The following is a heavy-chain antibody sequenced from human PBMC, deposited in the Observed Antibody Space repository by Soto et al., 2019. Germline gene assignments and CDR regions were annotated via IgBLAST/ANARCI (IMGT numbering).Heavy chain of an antibody. CDR2: ISSSSSTI. V-gene: IGHV3-48*01. Sequence: GGSLRLSCAASGFTFSSYSMNWVRQAPGKGLEWVSYISSSSSTIYYADSVKGRFTISRDNAKNSLYLQMNSLRAEDTAVYYCARDLLGYCSSTSCYGAFDIWGQGTMVTVSS. J-gene: IGHJ3*02. CDR3: ARDLLGYCSSTSCYGAFDI. CDR1: GFTFSSYS. D-gene: IGHD2-2*01.